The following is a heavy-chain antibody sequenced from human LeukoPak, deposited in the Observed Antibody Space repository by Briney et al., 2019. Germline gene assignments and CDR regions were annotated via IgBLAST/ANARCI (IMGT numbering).Heavy chain of an antibody. CDR3: ARVGYTSGWYRN. CDR2: ISNSGGTT. J-gene: IGHJ4*02. V-gene: IGHV3-23*01. CDR1: GFTFSNYA. D-gene: IGHD6-19*01. Sequence: PGGSLRLSCAASGFTFSNYALNWVRQAPGKGLEWVSGISNSGGTTYYADSVKGRFTISRDNSKNTLYLQMNSLRAEDTAVYYCARVGYTSGWYRNWGQGTLVTVSS.